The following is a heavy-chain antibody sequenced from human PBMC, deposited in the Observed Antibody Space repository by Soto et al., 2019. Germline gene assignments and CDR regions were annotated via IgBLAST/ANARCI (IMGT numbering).Heavy chain of an antibody. J-gene: IGHJ6*02. V-gene: IGHV1-69*01. CDR3: ARDPEWTRVLVVDYGYGMDV. CDR1: GGTFSSYA. CDR2: IIPIFGTA. D-gene: IGHD2-8*02. Sequence: QVQLVQSGAEVKKPGSSVKVSCKASGGTFSSYAISWVRQAPGQGLEWLGVIIPIFGTANYAQKFQGRVTITADESTSTAYMELSSLRSEDTAVYYCARDPEWTRVLVVDYGYGMDVWGQGTTVTVSS.